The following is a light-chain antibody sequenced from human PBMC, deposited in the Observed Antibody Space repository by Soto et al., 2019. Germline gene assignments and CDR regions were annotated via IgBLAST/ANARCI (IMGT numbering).Light chain of an antibody. CDR3: QQYNSYPWT. CDR1: QGFSSW. J-gene: IGKJ1*01. V-gene: IGKV1-5*01. Sequence: DIQMTQSPSTLSASVGDRVTITCRASQGFSSWLAWYQQKPGKAPKLLIHDVSSLQRGVPSRFSGSGSGTEFTLTISSLQPDDFATYFCQQYNSYPWTFGQGTKLELK. CDR2: DVS.